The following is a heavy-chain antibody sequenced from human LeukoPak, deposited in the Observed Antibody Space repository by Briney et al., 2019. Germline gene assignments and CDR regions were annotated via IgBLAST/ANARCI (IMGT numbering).Heavy chain of an antibody. CDR3: ARDSPAGYSSSWYTPGY. CDR1: GFTFSSYS. Sequence: GGSLRLSCAASGFTFSSYSMNWVRQAPGKGLEWVSSISSSSSYIYYADSVKGRLTISRDNAKNSLYLQMNSLRAEDTAVYYCARDSPAGYSSSWYTPGYWGQGTLVTVSS. CDR2: ISSSSSYI. D-gene: IGHD6-13*01. V-gene: IGHV3-21*01. J-gene: IGHJ4*02.